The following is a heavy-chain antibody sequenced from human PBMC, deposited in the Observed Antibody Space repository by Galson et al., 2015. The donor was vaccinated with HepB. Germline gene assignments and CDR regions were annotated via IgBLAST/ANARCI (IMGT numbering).Heavy chain of an antibody. CDR3: ARLRDRCSSTSCSPDAFDI. J-gene: IGHJ3*02. V-gene: IGHV5-51*03. CDR2: IYPGDSDT. Sequence: QSGAEVKKPGESLKISCKGSGYSFTSYWIGWVRQMPGKGLEWMGIIYPGDSDTRYSPSFQGQVTISADKSISTAYLQWSSLKASDTAMYYCARLRDRCSSTSCSPDAFDIWGQGTMVTVSS. D-gene: IGHD2-2*01. CDR1: GYSFTSYW.